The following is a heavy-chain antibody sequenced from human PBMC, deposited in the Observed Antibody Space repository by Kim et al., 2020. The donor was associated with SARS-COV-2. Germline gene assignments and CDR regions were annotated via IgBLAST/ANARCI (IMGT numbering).Heavy chain of an antibody. V-gene: IGHV3-53*04. D-gene: IGHD3-22*01. CDR3: ARGVVYYDSSGYRDY. J-gene: IGHJ4*02. Sequence: DSVQGQFTISRHNSKNTLYLQMNSLRAEDTAVYYCARGVVYYDSSGYRDYWGQGTLVTVSS.